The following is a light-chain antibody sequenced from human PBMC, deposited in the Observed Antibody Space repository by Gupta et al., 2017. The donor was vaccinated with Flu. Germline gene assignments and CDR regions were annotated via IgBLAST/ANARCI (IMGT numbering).Light chain of an antibody. V-gene: IGLV3-1*01. CDR3: QAWGSGTEV. Sequence: SYDLTQQPPVSLSPGQTASFTCSGERLGDKYACWYQQKPGQSPVLVLYQDNKRPSGIPERFSGSNSGNTATLTISGTQAMDEADYYCQAWGSGTEVFGTGTKVTVL. J-gene: IGLJ1*01. CDR2: QDN. CDR1: RLGDKY.